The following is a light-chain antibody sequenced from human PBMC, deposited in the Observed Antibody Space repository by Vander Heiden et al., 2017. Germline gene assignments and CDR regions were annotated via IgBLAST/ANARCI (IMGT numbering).Light chain of an antibody. Sequence: IVLTQSPATLSVSQGERATLTCRASQGVSSYLAWYQQKPGQAPRLLIYGASNMATGIPSRFSGSGSGTDFTLTISSLQSEDFAAYYCQQYNNWSRTFGQGTKVEIK. CDR3: QQYNNWSRT. CDR2: GAS. V-gene: IGKV3-15*01. J-gene: IGKJ1*01. CDR1: QGVSSY.